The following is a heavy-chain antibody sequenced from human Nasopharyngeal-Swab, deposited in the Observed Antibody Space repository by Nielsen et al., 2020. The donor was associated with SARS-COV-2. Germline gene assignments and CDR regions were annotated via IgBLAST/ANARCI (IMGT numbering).Heavy chain of an antibody. D-gene: IGHD2/OR15-2a*01. V-gene: IGHV4-59*12. Sequence: SETLSLTCTVSGGSISGYYWSWLRQPPGKGLEWVAYIHYSGSGNYNPSLNSRVTISVDTSKNQFSLRVNFVTAADTAVYYCARDDYTFSSSLDYWGHGTLVTVSS. J-gene: IGHJ4*01. CDR2: IHYSGSG. CDR1: GGSISGYY. CDR3: ARDDYTFSSSLDY.